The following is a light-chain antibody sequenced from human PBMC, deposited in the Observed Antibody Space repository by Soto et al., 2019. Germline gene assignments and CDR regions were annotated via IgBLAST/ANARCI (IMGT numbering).Light chain of an antibody. CDR1: QSVSNN. J-gene: IGKJ1*01. CDR3: QQYNNWART. Sequence: EIVMTQSPATLSVSPGERATLSCRASQSVSNNLAWYQQKPGQAPRLLMYGASTRATGIPARFSGSGSGTEFTLTISSLQSADFAVYFCQQYNNWARTFGQGTKVDSK. CDR2: GAS. V-gene: IGKV3-15*01.